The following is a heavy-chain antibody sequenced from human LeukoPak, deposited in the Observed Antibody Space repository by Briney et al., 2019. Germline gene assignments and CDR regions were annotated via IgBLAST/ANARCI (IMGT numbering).Heavy chain of an antibody. CDR3: ATYDLYYYGSSDTSKG. CDR1: GFTSSSYA. J-gene: IGHJ4*02. Sequence: RGSLRLSCAASGFTSSSYAMSWVRQAPGRGLEWVSAISGSGGSTYYADSVKGRFTISRDNSKNTLYLQMNSLRAEDTAVYYWATYDLYYYGSSDTSKGWGQGTLVTVSS. D-gene: IGHD3-22*01. V-gene: IGHV3-23*01. CDR2: ISGSGGST.